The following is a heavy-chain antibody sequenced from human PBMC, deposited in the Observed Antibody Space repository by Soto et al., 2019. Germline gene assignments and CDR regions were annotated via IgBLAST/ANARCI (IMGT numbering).Heavy chain of an antibody. Sequence: QVLLVQSGAEVKNPGSSVKISCKASGGSFGNSAITWVRQTPGQGLEWLGGFIPVYRTLNYAQKFQGRVTITPDEATGTAYMTLSSLAYNDTAVYYCATGVIWIGYFTVDSWGQGTRVTVSS. D-gene: IGHD3-3*01. CDR1: GGSFGNSA. CDR3: ATGVIWIGYFTVDS. V-gene: IGHV1-69*01. J-gene: IGHJ4*02. CDR2: FIPVYRTL.